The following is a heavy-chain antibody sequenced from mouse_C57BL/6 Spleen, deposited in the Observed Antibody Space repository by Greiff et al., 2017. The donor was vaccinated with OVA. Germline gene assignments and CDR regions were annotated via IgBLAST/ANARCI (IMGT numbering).Heavy chain of an antibody. CDR3: ARSAVTTVVATVDFDY. Sequence: VKLMESGAELVKPGASVKLSCKASGYTFTSYWMHWVQQRPGQGLEWIGMIHPNSGSTNYTEKFKSKATLTVDKSSSTAYMQLSSLTSEDSAVYYCARSAVTTVVATVDFDYWGQGTTLTVSS. J-gene: IGHJ2*01. V-gene: IGHV1-64*01. D-gene: IGHD1-1*01. CDR1: GYTFTSYW. CDR2: IHPNSGST.